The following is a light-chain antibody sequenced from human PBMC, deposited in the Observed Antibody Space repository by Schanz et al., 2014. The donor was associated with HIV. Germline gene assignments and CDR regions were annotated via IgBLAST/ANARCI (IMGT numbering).Light chain of an antibody. V-gene: IGKV3-20*01. CDR1: QSVTGSH. J-gene: IGKJ1*01. Sequence: EIVLTQSPGTLSLSPGERATLSCRASQSVTGSHLAWYQQKPGQAPRLLIYGASSRATGIPDRFSGSGSGTDFTLTISSLQAEDVAVYYCQQSSNTPRTFGQGTKVEIK. CDR2: GAS. CDR3: QQSSNTPRT.